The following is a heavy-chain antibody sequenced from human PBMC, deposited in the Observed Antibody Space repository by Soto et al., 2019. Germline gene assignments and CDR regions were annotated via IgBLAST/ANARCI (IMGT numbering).Heavy chain of an antibody. J-gene: IGHJ4*02. CDR2: ISGSGGST. Sequence: GALRLSCAASGFTFSSYAMSWVRQAPGKGLEWVSAISGSGGSTYYADSVKGRFTISRDNSKNTLYLQMNSLRAEDTAVYYCTAGRWPCLFDYWGQGTLVTVSS. CDR1: GFTFSSYA. V-gene: IGHV3-23*01. CDR3: TAGRWPCLFDY. D-gene: IGHD2-15*01.